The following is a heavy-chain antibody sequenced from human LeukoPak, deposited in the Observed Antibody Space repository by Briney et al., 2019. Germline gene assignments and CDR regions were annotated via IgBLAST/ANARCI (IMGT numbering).Heavy chain of an antibody. D-gene: IGHD3-10*01. V-gene: IGHV3-11*04. CDR2: ISSSGSTI. J-gene: IGHJ5*02. Sequence: GGSLRLSCAASGFTFSDYYMSWIRQAPGKGLEWVSYISSSGSTIYYADSVEGRFTISRDNAKNSLYLQMNSLRAEDTAVYYCARAYGSGSYRGERKRGNWFDPWGQGTLVTVSS. CDR1: GFTFSDYY. CDR3: ARAYGSGSYRGERKRGNWFDP.